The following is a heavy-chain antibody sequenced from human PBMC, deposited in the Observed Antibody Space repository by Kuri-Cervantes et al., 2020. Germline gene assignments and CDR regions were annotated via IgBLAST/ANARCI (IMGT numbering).Heavy chain of an antibody. CDR2: ISWNSGSI. Sequence: SLMISCAASGFTFDDYAMHWVRQAPGKGLEWVSGISWNSGSIGYADSVKGRFTISRDNAKNSLYLQMNSLRAEDTAVYYCARDPSGRSAFDIWGQGTMVTVSS. J-gene: IGHJ3*02. D-gene: IGHD6-25*01. CDR1: GFTFDDYA. V-gene: IGHV3-9*01. CDR3: ARDPSGRSAFDI.